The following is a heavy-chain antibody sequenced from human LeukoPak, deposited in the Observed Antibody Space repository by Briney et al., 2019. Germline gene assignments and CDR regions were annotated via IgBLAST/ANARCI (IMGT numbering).Heavy chain of an antibody. CDR3: ARNVRYYGSGSYSDY. V-gene: IGHV4-39*02. CDR2: IYYSGST. D-gene: IGHD3-10*01. CDR1: GDSVSSSSYY. Sequence: SETLSLTCTVSGDSVSSSSYYWGWIRQPPGKGLEWIGSIYYSGSTYYNPSLKSRVTISVDTSNNHFSLKLTSVTAADTAVYYCARNVRYYGSGSYSDYWGQGTLVTVSS. J-gene: IGHJ4*02.